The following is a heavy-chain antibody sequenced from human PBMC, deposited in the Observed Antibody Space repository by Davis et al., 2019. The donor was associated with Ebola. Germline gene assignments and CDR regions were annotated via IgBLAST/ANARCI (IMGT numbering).Heavy chain of an antibody. D-gene: IGHD3-10*01. Sequence: GESLKISCKDSGNSFTSHWIGWVRQMPGKGLDWMGIIYTGDSETRYSPSFQGQVTISADKSITTAYLQWSSLKASDTAMYYCARLRSITRLTSFYYWGQGTLVTVSS. V-gene: IGHV5-51*01. CDR1: GNSFTSHW. J-gene: IGHJ4*02. CDR2: IYTGDSET. CDR3: ARLRSITRLTSFYY.